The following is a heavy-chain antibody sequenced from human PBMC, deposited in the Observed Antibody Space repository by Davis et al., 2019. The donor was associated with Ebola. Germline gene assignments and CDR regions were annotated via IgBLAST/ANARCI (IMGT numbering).Heavy chain of an antibody. Sequence: GESLKISCAASGFSFSTYAMSWVRQAPGKGLEWVSAIRGNGVTTYYAASVKGRFTISRDNSKNTLYLQMDSLRAEDTAVYYCIQDPNWEFGYWGQGTLVTVS. D-gene: IGHD1-26*01. J-gene: IGHJ4*02. CDR3: IQDPNWEFGY. CDR2: IRGNGVTT. CDR1: GFSFSTYA. V-gene: IGHV3-23*01.